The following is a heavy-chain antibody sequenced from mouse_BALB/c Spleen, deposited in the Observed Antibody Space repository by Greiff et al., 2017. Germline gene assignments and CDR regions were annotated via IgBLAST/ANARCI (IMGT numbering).Heavy chain of an antibody. CDR1: GFTFSSYA. CDR2: ISSGGSYT. J-gene: IGHJ3*01. CDR3: ARKEDLTWFAY. Sequence: EVKLVESGGGLVKPGGSLKLSCAASGFTFSSYAMSWVRQTPEKRLEWVATISSGGSYTYYPDSVKGRFTISRDNAKNTLYLQMSSLRSEDTAMYYCARKEDLTWFAYWGQGTLVTVSA. V-gene: IGHV5-9-3*01.